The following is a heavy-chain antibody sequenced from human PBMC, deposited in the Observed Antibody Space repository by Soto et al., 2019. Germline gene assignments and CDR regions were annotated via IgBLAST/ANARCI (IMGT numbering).Heavy chain of an antibody. CDR1: GGSISSGDYY. V-gene: IGHV4-30-4*01. Sequence: QVQLQESGPGLVKPSQTLSLTCSVSGGSISSGDYYWSWIRQPPGKGLEWIGYIYYSGTTFYNASLKNRVNITVDTSKNQCPRKLRSVTAADTAIYYCVRAAWDGRIFDSWGQGTLVTVSS. J-gene: IGHJ4*02. D-gene: IGHD1-26*01. CDR3: VRAAWDGRIFDS. CDR2: IYYSGTT.